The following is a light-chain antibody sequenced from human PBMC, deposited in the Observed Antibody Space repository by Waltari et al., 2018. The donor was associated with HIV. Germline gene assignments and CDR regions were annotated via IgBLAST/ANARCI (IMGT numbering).Light chain of an antibody. CDR2: DNN. Sequence: QSVLTQPPSVSGAPGQRVTISCTGSSSNIGAGSDVHWYQQLPGTAPKLLVYDNNNRPAGVPDLCSGSRSGTSASLAITVLQAEDEADYDCQSYDSGLRVFGGGTKLTVL. V-gene: IGLV1-40*01. CDR3: QSYDSGLRV. J-gene: IGLJ3*02. CDR1: SSNIGAGSD.